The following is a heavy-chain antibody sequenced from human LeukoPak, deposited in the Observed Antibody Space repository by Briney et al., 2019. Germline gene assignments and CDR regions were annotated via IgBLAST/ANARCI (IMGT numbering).Heavy chain of an antibody. CDR2: IYPGDSDT. Sequence: GEYLKISCKASGYSFTSYWIGWVRQMPGKGLEWMGIIYPGDSDTRYNPSFQGQVTISADKSISTAYLQWSSLKASDTAMYYCARQADTAMVEFDYWGQGTLVTVSS. J-gene: IGHJ4*02. CDR1: GYSFTSYW. CDR3: ARQADTAMVEFDY. D-gene: IGHD5-18*01. V-gene: IGHV5-51*01.